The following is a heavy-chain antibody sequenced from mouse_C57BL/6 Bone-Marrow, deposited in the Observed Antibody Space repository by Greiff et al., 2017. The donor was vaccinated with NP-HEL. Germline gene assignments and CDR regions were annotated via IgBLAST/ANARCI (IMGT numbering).Heavy chain of an antibody. J-gene: IGHJ4*01. CDR1: GYTFTSYW. V-gene: IGHV1-64*01. Sequence: QVQLQQPGAELVKPGASVKLSCKASGYTFTSYWMHWVKQRPGQGLEWIGMIHPNSGSTNYNEKFKSKATLTVDKSSSTAYMQLSSLTSADSAVYYCARWEVTGYAMDYWGQGTSVTVSS. D-gene: IGHD2-2*01. CDR2: IHPNSGST. CDR3: ARWEVTGYAMDY.